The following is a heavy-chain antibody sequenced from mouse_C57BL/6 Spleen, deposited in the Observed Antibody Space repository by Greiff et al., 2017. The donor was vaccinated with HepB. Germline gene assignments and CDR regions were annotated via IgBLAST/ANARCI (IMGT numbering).Heavy chain of an antibody. CDR3: ARHYGGSSEGY. CDR2: INSDGGST. CDR1: EYEFPSHD. V-gene: IGHV5-2*01. J-gene: IGHJ2*01. Sequence: DVMLVESGGGLVQPGESLKLSCESNEYEFPSHDMSWVRKTPEKRLELVAAINSDGGSTYYPHTMERRSNISRDNAKKTLYLQMSRLRSEDTALYYCARHYGGSSEGYWGQGTTLTVSS. D-gene: IGHD1-1*01.